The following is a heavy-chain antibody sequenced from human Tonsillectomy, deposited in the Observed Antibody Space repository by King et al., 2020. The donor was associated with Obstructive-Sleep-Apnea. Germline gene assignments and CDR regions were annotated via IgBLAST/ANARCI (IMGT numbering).Heavy chain of an antibody. D-gene: IGHD6-19*01. CDR2: CRTSRYI. Sequence: VQLVESGGGLVKPGGSLRLSCAASGFTFSSYSMNWVRPAPGKGLEWVSCRTSRYIYYADSVNGRFTISRDNAKNSLFLQMNSPRAEDTGVDYCARDSGSSGWSSSFDYWGQGTLVTVSS. J-gene: IGHJ4*02. CDR3: ARDSGSSGWSSSFDY. CDR1: GFTFSSYS. V-gene: IGHV3-21*04.